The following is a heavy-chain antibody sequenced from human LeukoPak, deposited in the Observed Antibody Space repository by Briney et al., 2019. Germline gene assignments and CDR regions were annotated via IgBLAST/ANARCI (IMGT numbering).Heavy chain of an antibody. Sequence: SETLSLTCTVSGYSISSGYYWGWIRQPPGKGLEWIGSIYYSGSTYYNPSLKSRVTISVDTSKNQFSLKLSSVTAADTAVYYCARRDGYNGFDYWGQGTLVTVSS. J-gene: IGHJ4*02. V-gene: IGHV4-38-2*02. CDR3: ARRDGYNGFDY. CDR1: GYSISSGYY. CDR2: IYYSGST. D-gene: IGHD5-24*01.